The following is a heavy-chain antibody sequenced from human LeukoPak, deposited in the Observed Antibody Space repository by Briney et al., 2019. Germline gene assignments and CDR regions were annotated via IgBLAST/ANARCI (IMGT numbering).Heavy chain of an antibody. D-gene: IGHD1-14*01. Sequence: PSETLSLTCTVSGDSISSTYYWGWIRQPPGKGLEWIGNIYHDGSTDYKSSLKSRVTISRNTSKKQSSLTLTSLTATDTAVYFCATSVGSLLQPEEASDLWGQGTMITVSS. CDR1: GDSISSTYY. V-gene: IGHV4-38-2*02. J-gene: IGHJ3*01. CDR3: ATSVGSLLQPEEASDL. CDR2: IYHDGST.